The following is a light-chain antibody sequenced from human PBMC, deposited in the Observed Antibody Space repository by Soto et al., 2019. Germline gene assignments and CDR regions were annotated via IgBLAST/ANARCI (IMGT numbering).Light chain of an antibody. CDR2: EVT. CDR3: SSFTSSSTLPYV. CDR1: SSDVGGYNY. J-gene: IGLJ1*01. Sequence: SALTQPASVSGSPGQSITISCTGTSSDVGGYNYVSWYQQHVGKAPKLMIYEVTNRPSGVSNRFSGSKSGNTASLTISGLQAEDEADYYCSSFTSSSTLPYVFGTGTKVTVL. V-gene: IGLV2-14*01.